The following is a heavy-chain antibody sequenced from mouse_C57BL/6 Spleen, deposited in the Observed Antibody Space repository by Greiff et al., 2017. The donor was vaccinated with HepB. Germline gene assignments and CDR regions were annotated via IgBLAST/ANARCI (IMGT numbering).Heavy chain of an antibody. J-gene: IGHJ4*01. V-gene: IGHV1-64*01. CDR3: ARSGRGYAMDY. D-gene: IGHD1-1*01. Sequence: VQLQQSGAELVKPGASVKLSCKASGYTFTSYWMHWVKQRPGQGLEWIGMIHPNSGSTNYNEKFKSKATLTVDKSSSTPYMQLSSLTSEDSAVYYCARSGRGYAMDYWGQGTSVTVSS. CDR1: GYTFTSYW. CDR2: IHPNSGST.